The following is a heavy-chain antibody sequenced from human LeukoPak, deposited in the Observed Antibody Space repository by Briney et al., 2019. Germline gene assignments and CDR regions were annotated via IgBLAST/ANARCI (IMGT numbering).Heavy chain of an antibody. D-gene: IGHD3-22*01. J-gene: IGHJ4*02. CDR1: GGSISSSSYY. CDR3: ARHTRGWNYYYDSSGYGPFDY. Sequence: PSETLSLTCTVSGGSISSSSYYWGWIRQPPGKGLEWIGSIYYSGSTYYNPSLKSRVTISVDTSKNQFSLKLSSVTAADTAVYYCARHTRGWNYYYDSSGYGPFDYWGQGTLVTVSS. CDR2: IYYSGST. V-gene: IGHV4-39*01.